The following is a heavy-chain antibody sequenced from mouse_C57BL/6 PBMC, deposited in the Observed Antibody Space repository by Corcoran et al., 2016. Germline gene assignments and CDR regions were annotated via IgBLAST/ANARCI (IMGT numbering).Heavy chain of an antibody. Sequence: EVQLQQSGPELVQPGASVKISCKASGYTFTDYYMNWVKQSHGKSLEWIGDINPNNGGTGYNQKFKGKATLTVDKSSSTAYMELRSLTSEDSAVYYCARGDYDDYSMDYWGQGSSVTVSS. J-gene: IGHJ4*01. CDR2: INPNNGGT. V-gene: IGHV1-26*01. CDR1: GYTFTDYY. D-gene: IGHD2-4*01. CDR3: ARGDYDDYSMDY.